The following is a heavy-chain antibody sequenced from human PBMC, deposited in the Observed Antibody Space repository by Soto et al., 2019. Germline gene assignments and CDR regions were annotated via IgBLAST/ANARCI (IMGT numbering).Heavy chain of an antibody. V-gene: IGHV2-5*02. CDR1: GFSISTSGVG. Sequence: QITLKESDPTLVKPTQTLTLTCIFSGFSISTSGVGVGWIRQPPGKALEWLALIYWDDDKRYSPILKSRLNITNDTSKNQVDLPMTKMDPVDAAAYYCAHRDGNMVRGVIAFDYWGQGTLVTVSS. CDR2: IYWDDDK. J-gene: IGHJ4*02. CDR3: AHRDGNMVRGVIAFDY. D-gene: IGHD3-10*01.